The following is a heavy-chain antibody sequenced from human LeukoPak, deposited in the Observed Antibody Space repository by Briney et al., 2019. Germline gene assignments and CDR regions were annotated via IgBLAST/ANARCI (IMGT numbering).Heavy chain of an antibody. V-gene: IGHV3-7*01. CDR2: IKGDGSKN. Sequence: PGGSLRLPCAASEFTFSNFWMNWVRQAPGKGLEWVANIKGDGSKNHYVDSVKGRFTISRDNAKKSLYLQMDNVRAEDTALYYCARDGSATGSFDYWGQGILVTVSS. D-gene: IGHD1-1*01. CDR3: ARDGSATGSFDY. CDR1: EFTFSNFW. J-gene: IGHJ4*02.